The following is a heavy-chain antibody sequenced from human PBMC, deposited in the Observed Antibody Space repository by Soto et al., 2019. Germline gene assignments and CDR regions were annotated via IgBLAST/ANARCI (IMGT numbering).Heavy chain of an antibody. CDR2: ISSGSGTI. V-gene: IGHV3-48*01. Sequence: EVQLVESGGDLVQPGESLRVSCAASGFTFSNYDMNWVRQAPGKGLEWVSYISSGSGTIYYADSVKGRFTTSRDKAKNSLYLQRNSLRAEDTAVYYCARGPTCIEGYCSSGSWHAYWRQGTRVNVSS. D-gene: IGHD2-15*01. J-gene: IGHJ4*02. CDR1: GFTFSNYD. CDR3: ARGPTCIEGYCSSGSWHAY.